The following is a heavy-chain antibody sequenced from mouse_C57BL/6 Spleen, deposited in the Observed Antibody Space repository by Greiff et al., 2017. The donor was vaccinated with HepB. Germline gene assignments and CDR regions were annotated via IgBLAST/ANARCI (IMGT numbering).Heavy chain of an antibody. CDR1: GFTFSDYY. D-gene: IGHD1-1*01. Sequence: DVQLQESEGGLVQPGSSMKLSCTASGFTFSDYYMAWVRQVPEKGLEWVANINYDGSSTYYLDSLKSRFIISRDNAKNILYLQMSSLKSEDTATYYCARRNYYGHFDYWGQGTTLTVSS. CDR3: ARRNYYGHFDY. J-gene: IGHJ2*01. V-gene: IGHV5-16*01. CDR2: INYDGSST.